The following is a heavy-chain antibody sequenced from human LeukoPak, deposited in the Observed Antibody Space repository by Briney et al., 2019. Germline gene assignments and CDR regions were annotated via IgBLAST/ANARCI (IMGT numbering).Heavy chain of an antibody. Sequence: SVKVSCKASGYTFTSYGISWVRQAPGQGLEWMGWISAYNGNTNYAQKLQGRVTMTTDTSTSTAYMELRSLRSDDTAVYYCARDLVENSSGWFSHTPFDYWGQGTLVTVSS. CDR1: GYTFTSYG. J-gene: IGHJ4*02. D-gene: IGHD6-19*01. CDR3: ARDLVENSSGWFSHTPFDY. V-gene: IGHV1-18*01. CDR2: ISAYNGNT.